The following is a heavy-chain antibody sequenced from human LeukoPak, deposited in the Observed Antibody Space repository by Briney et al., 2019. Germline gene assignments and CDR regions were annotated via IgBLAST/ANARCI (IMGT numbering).Heavy chain of an antibody. J-gene: IGHJ4*02. CDR2: ISTQSGNT. CDR1: GYTLTSYG. Sequence: ASVKVSCKTSGYTLTSYGINWMRQAPGQGLEWMGWISTQSGNTNYAQKVQGRLTLTTDRSTNTAYMELRSLRSDDTAVYYCARGAYGDKWGQGTMVTVSS. V-gene: IGHV1-18*01. D-gene: IGHD4-17*01. CDR3: ARGAYGDK.